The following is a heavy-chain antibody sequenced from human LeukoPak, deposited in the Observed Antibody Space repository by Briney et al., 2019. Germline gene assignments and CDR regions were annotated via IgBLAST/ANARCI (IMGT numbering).Heavy chain of an antibody. CDR1: GFTFSSYA. J-gene: IGHJ4*02. Sequence: GGSLRLSCAASGFTFSSYAMSWVRQAPGKGLEWVSAISGSGGSTYYADSVKGRFTISRDNSKNTLYLQMNSLRAEDTAVYYCAKDLRDSSGYYPFDYWGQGTLVTVSS. CDR2: ISGSGGST. D-gene: IGHD3-22*01. CDR3: AKDLRDSSGYYPFDY. V-gene: IGHV3-23*01.